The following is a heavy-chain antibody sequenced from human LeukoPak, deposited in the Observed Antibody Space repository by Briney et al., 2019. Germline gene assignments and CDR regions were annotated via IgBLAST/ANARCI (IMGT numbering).Heavy chain of an antibody. D-gene: IGHD3-22*01. Sequence: GGSLRLSCAASGFTFSSYAMSWVRQAPGEGLEWVSDITDSGGSTYYSDSVKGRFTISRDNSKNTLYLQMSTLRAEDTAIYYCAKGSSGSRPYYFDYWGQGTLVTVSS. CDR1: GFTFSSYA. CDR2: ITDSGGST. J-gene: IGHJ4*02. V-gene: IGHV3-23*01. CDR3: AKGSSGSRPYYFDY.